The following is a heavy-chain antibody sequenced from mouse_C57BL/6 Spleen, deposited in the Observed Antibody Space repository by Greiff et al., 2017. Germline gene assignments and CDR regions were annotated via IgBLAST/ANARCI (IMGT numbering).Heavy chain of an antibody. CDR3: ARKATDTFYWLAY. V-gene: IGHV5-17*01. Sequence: EVKLVESGGGLVKPGGSLKLSCAASGFTFSDYGMHWVRQAPEQGLEWVAYISSGSSTIYYADTVKGRFTISRDNAKNTLFLQMTSLRSEDTAMYYCARKATDTFYWLAYWGQGTLVTVSA. CDR2: ISSGSSTI. J-gene: IGHJ3*01. CDR1: GFTFSDYG.